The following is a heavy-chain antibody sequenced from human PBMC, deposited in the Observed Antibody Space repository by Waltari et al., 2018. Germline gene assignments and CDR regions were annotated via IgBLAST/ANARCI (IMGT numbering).Heavy chain of an antibody. Sequence: QVQLQQWGAGLLKPSETLSLTCAVYGGSFSGYYWSWIRQPPGKGLEWIGEINHSGSTNYNPSLKSRVTISVDTSKNQCSLKLSSVTAADTAVYYCARRVAAAGRRGYFDLWGRGTLVTVSS. CDR1: GGSFSGYY. CDR3: ARRVAAAGRRGYFDL. D-gene: IGHD6-13*01. CDR2: INHSGST. V-gene: IGHV4-34*01. J-gene: IGHJ2*01.